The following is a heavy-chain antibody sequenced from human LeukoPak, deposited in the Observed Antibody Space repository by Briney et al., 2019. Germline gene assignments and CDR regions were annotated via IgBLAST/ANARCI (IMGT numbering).Heavy chain of an antibody. V-gene: IGHV3-21*01. CDR1: GFTLSSYS. Sequence: SGGSLRLACAASGFTLSSYSMNWVRQAPGKGLEWVSFISSSSSYIYYADSLKGRFTISRDNAKNSLYLQMNSLRVEDTAVYYCARCTTGRTFGSLREIKRSREIDYWGQGTLVTVSS. J-gene: IGHJ4*02. CDR2: ISSSSSYI. D-gene: IGHD1-1*01. CDR3: ARCTTGRTFGSLREIKRSREIDY.